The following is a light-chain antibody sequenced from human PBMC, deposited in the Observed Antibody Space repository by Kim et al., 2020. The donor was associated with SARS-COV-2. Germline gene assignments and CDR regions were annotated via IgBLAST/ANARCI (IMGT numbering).Light chain of an antibody. CDR1: QSVGSN. Sequence: EIVMTQSPATLSVSPGERVTLSCRASQSVGSNLAWYQQKPGQAPRLLIYAASTRATGIPARFSGSGSGTEFTLTISSLQSEDFAVYYCQQYNNWSPLTFGGGTKVDIK. V-gene: IGKV3-15*01. J-gene: IGKJ4*01. CDR3: QQYNNWSPLT. CDR2: AAS.